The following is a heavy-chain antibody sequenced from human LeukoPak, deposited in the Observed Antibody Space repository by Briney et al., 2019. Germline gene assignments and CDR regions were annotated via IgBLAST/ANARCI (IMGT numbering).Heavy chain of an antibody. CDR3: AKDILFGGNPAFEH. V-gene: IGHV3-9*01. D-gene: IGHD3-16*01. Sequence: PGGSLRLSCSVSGFDFENYGMHWFRQRPGKGLEWVSSITWNTGNLGYGDSVEGRFTVSRDNARNSVYLQMSSLRPEDTAVYYCAKDILFGGNPAFEHWGQAIPVTVSS. CDR1: GFDFENYG. CDR2: ITWNTGNL. J-gene: IGHJ4*02.